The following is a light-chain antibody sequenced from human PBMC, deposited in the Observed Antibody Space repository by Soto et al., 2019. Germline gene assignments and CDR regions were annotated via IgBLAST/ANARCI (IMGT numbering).Light chain of an antibody. Sequence: QSVLTQPPSVSATPGQRVTISCSGTYSNIGSNTVAWYQRLPGAAPKLLIYSNNERPSGVPDRFSGSKSGSSASLAISGLQSEDEAVYYCAAWDDSLNMPRMLFGGGTKVTVL. CDR2: SNN. J-gene: IGLJ2*01. V-gene: IGLV1-44*01. CDR1: YSNIGSNT. CDR3: AAWDDSLNMPRML.